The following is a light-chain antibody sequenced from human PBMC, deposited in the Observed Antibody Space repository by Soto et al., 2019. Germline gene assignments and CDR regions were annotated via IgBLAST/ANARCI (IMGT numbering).Light chain of an antibody. J-gene: IGKJ1*01. CDR1: QSVSSN. CDR3: QQYNTWPRA. V-gene: IGKV3D-15*01. Sequence: EVVMTQSPVTLSVSPGERVTLSCRASQSVSSNLAWYQQKPGQAPRLLIYGAFTRASGIPARFSGSGSGTEFPLTISSLQSEDLAVYYCQQYNTWPRAFGQGTKVEIK. CDR2: GAF.